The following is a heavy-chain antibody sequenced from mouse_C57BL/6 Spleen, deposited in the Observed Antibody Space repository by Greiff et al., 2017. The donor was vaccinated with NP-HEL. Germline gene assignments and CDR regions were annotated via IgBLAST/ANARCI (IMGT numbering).Heavy chain of an antibody. D-gene: IGHD2-3*01. CDR2: IYPGGGYT. CDR3: ARQYDGYSYFDY. J-gene: IGHJ2*01. V-gene: IGHV1-63*01. Sequence: QVQLKQSGAELVRPGTSVKMSCKASGYTFTNYWIGWAKQRPGHGLEWIGDIYPGGGYTNYNEKFKGKATLTADKSSSTAYMQFSSLTSEDSAIYYCARQYDGYSYFDYWGQGTTLTVSS. CDR1: GYTFTNYW.